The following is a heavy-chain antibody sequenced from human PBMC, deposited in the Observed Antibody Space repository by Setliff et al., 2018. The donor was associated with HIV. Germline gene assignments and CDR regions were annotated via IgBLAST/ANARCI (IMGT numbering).Heavy chain of an antibody. CDR2: INAGNGNR. Sequence: ASVKVSCTTSGYTFKSYEINWVRQAPGPRPEWMARINAGNGNRAYSQKFQGRVTSTADTSASPRYMELSSLRSEDTALYYCARVGNNRLHFFDHWGQGTLVTVSS. J-gene: IGHJ4*02. V-gene: IGHV1-3*01. CDR1: GYTFKSYE. CDR3: ARVGNNRLHFFDH. D-gene: IGHD5-12*01.